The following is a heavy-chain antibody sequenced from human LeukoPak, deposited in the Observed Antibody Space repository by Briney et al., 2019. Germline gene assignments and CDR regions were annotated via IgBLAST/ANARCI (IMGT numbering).Heavy chain of an antibody. CDR2: IYCSGST. CDR3: ARLKLGAYFDL. J-gene: IGHJ2*01. Sequence: SETLSLTCTVSGGSISSGGYYWSWIRQHPGKGLEWIGYIYCSGSTYYNPSLKSRVTISVDTSKNQFSLKLTSVSAADTAVYYCARLKLGAYFDLWGRGTLVTVSS. D-gene: IGHD3-16*01. CDR1: GGSISSGGYY. V-gene: IGHV4-31*03.